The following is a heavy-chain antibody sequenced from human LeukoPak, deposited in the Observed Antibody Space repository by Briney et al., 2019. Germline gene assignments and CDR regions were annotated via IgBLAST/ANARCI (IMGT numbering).Heavy chain of an antibody. V-gene: IGHV3-53*01. J-gene: IGHJ4*02. CDR2: IYSGDIT. CDR1: GFTVSSNY. Sequence: WGSLRLSCAASGFTVSSNYMSWVRQAPRKGLEWVSIIYSGDITYYADSVKGRFTISRDNSKNTLYLQMNSLRAEDTAVYYCARGWVFDYWGQGTLVTVSS. CDR3: ARGWVFDY. D-gene: IGHD6-13*01.